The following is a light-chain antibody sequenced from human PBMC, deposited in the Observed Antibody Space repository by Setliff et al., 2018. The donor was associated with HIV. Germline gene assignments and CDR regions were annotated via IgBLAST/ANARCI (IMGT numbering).Light chain of an antibody. CDR2: EVI. J-gene: IGLJ1*01. CDR1: SSDVGGYKY. V-gene: IGLV2-14*01. Sequence: QSALAQFASVSGSPGQSITISCTGTSSDVGGYKYVSWYQQHPGKAPKLMIYEVINRPSGVSNRFSASKSGNTASLTISGLQAEDEADYYCSSFTSSGTYVFGTGTKVTVL. CDR3: SSFTSSGTYV.